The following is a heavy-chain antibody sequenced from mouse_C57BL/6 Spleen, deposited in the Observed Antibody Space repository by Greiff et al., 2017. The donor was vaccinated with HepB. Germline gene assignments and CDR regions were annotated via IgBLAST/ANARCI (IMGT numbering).Heavy chain of an antibody. CDR3: AREYGGTGGY. D-gene: IGHD1-1*02. J-gene: IGHJ2*01. Sequence: EVMLVESGGGLVKPGGSLKLSCAASGFTFSSYAMSWVRQTPDKRLEWVATISDGGSYTYYPDNVKGRFTISRDNAKNNLYLQMSHLKSEDTAKYDRAREYGGTGGYWGQGTTLTVAS. CDR2: ISDGGSYT. V-gene: IGHV5-4*01. CDR1: GFTFSSYA.